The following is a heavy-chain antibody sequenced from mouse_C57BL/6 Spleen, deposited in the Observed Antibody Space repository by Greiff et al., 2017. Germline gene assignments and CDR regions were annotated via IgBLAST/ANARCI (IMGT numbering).Heavy chain of an antibody. V-gene: IGHV1-82*01. J-gene: IGHJ4*01. Sequence: QVQLQQSGPELVKPGASVKISCKASGYAFSSSWMNWVKQRPGKGLEWIGRIYPGDGDTNYNGKFKGKATLTADKSSSTAYMQLSSLTSEDSAVYFCARSRIYYDYLYAMDYWGQGTSVTVSS. CDR1: GYAFSSSW. CDR3: ARSRIYYDYLYAMDY. CDR2: IYPGDGDT. D-gene: IGHD2-4*01.